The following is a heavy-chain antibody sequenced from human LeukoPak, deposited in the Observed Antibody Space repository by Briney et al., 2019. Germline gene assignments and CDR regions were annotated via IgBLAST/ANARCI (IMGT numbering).Heavy chain of an antibody. D-gene: IGHD4-17*01. Sequence: GESLKIPWKGSGYSFTSYWIGWVRQLPGKGLEWLGIFYPDDSDTRYSPSFQDQVTNSADKPINTAYLQWTGLKASDTAMYYCATPGGGIYGDYVVYWGQGTLVTVSS. J-gene: IGHJ4*02. CDR3: ATPGGGIYGDYVVY. CDR2: FYPDDSDT. V-gene: IGHV5-51*04. CDR1: GYSFTSYW.